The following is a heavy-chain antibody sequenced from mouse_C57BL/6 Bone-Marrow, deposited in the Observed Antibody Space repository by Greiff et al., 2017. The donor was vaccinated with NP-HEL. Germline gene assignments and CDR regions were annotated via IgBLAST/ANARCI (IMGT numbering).Heavy chain of an antibody. CDR2: IDPEDGDT. D-gene: IGHD1-1*01. CDR1: GFNIKDYY. J-gene: IGHJ3*01. Sequence: EVQLQQSGAELVRPGASVKLSCTASGFNIKDYYMHWVKQRPEQGLEWIGRIDPEDGDTEYAPKFQGTATMTADTSSNTAYLQLSSLTSEDTAVYYCTTLHYYGSSPWFAYWGQGTLVTVSA. V-gene: IGHV14-1*01. CDR3: TTLHYYGSSPWFAY.